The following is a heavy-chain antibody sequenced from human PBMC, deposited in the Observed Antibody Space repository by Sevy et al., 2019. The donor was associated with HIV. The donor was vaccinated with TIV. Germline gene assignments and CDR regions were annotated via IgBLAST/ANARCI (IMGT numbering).Heavy chain of an antibody. D-gene: IGHD6-13*01. CDR2: IKQDGSVK. CDR1: GFTFSSFS. V-gene: IGHV3-7*01. CDR3: VRAIAAAGSF. J-gene: IGHJ4*02. Sequence: GGSLRLSCTASGFTFSSFSMSWVRQAPGKGLEWVANIKQDGSVKYYVDSVKGRFTISRDNARNLLYLQMNSLRVEDTALYYCVRAIAAAGSFWGQGTLVTVSS.